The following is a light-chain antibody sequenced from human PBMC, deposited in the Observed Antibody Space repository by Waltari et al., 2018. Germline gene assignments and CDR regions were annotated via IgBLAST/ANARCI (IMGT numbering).Light chain of an antibody. Sequence: QSALTQPRSVSGSPGQSVTISRTGTTSDVGAFKYISWYRQDPGKAPTLLIDGINQRPSGVPERFSGSTSGNTSSLTISGVQPEDAADYYCCSYAGTHLFGGGTKLTVL. CDR3: CSYAGTHL. J-gene: IGLJ2*01. V-gene: IGLV2-11*01. CDR2: GIN. CDR1: TSDVGAFKY.